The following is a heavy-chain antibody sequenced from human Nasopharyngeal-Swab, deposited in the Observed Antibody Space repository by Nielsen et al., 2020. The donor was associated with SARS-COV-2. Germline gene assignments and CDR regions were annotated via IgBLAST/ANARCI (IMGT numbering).Heavy chain of an antibody. D-gene: IGHD6-19*01. CDR2: ISSSSSYT. V-gene: IGHV3-11*05. J-gene: IGHJ4*02. CDR1: GFTFSDYY. CDR3: ARDRIAVAGPTPDY. Sequence: GESLKISCAASGFTFSDYYMSWIRQDPGKGLEWVSYISSSSSYTNYADSVKGRFTISRDNAKNSLYLQMNSLRAEDTAVYYCARDRIAVAGPTPDYWGQGTLVTVSS.